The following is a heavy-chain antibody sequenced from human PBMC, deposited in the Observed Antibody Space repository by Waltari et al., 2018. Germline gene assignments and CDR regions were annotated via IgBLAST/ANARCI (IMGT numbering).Heavy chain of an antibody. J-gene: IGHJ6*02. CDR2: IKREGEGGTT. V-gene: IGHV3-15*01. Sequence: EVQLVESGGGLVKPGGSLRLSCVVPGFTFTKAWMSWVRQGPGKGLEWVGRIKREGEGGTTDYATPLKGRISLSRDDSKNTVYLQMNTLKAEDTGVYFCATDYGDFLGVWGPGTTVTV. D-gene: IGHD3-10*01. CDR3: ATDYGDFLGV. CDR1: GFTFTKAW.